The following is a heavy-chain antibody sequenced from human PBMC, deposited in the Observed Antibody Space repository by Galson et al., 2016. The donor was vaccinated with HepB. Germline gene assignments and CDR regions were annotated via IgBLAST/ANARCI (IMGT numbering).Heavy chain of an antibody. V-gene: IGHV3-23*01. CDR1: GFTFSSYT. J-gene: IGHJ4*02. CDR2: IDSRTHTT. D-gene: IGHD4/OR15-4a*01. Sequence: SLRLSCAASGFTFSSYTMNWVRQAPGKGLEWVATIDSRTHTTHYADSVKGRFTISRDNSKDPVSLQMITLRAEDTAVYYCTDGMSPHIDYGGRGTQATVSSRLSTTHEKSNNTVYLQIITRTAENKTVYYCTVWVSQHTADWGQGTPVTVSS. CDR3: TDGMSPHIDYGGRGTQATVSSRLSTTHEKSNNTVYLQIITRTAENKTVYYCTVWVSQHTAD.